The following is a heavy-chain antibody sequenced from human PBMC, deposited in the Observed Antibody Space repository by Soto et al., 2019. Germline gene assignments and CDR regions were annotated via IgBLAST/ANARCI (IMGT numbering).Heavy chain of an antibody. J-gene: IGHJ4*02. V-gene: IGHV3-48*03. CDR2: ISSSGSTI. D-gene: IGHD6-13*01. Sequence: EVQLVESGGGLVQPGGSLRLSCAASGFTFSSYEMNWVRQAPGKGLEWVSYISSSGSTIYYADSVKGRFTISRDNAKNSLYLQMNSLRAGDTAVYYCARGGGTRIAAAGAGYWGQGTLVTVSS. CDR1: GFTFSSYE. CDR3: ARGGGTRIAAAGAGY.